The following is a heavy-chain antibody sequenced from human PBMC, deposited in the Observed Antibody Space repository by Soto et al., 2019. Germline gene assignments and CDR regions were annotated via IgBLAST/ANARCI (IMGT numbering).Heavy chain of an antibody. Sequence: QVQLVESGGGVVQPGRSLRLSCAASGFMFSNHGMHWVRQAPGKGLEWVAVIWSDGNNRYYADSVKGRFTISRDNSKNKLYLQRNSLRAEDTAVYYCVRGDNWNDEASDYWGQGTLVTVSS. V-gene: IGHV3-33*01. CDR3: VRGDNWNDEASDY. J-gene: IGHJ4*02. CDR1: GFMFSNHG. CDR2: IWSDGNNR. D-gene: IGHD1-1*01.